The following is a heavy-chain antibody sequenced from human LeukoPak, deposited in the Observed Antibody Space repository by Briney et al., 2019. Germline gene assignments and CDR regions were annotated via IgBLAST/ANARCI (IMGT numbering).Heavy chain of an antibody. J-gene: IGHJ5*02. V-gene: IGHV1-2*02. CDR2: INPNSGGT. CDR1: GYTFTGYY. D-gene: IGHD1-14*01. CDR3: ARDPSRPERWFDP. Sequence: GASVKVSCKASGYTFTGYYMHWVRQAPGQGLEWMGWINPNSGGTNYAQKFQGRVTMTRDTSISTAYMELSRLRSDDTAVYYCARDPSRPERWFDPWGQGTLVTVSS.